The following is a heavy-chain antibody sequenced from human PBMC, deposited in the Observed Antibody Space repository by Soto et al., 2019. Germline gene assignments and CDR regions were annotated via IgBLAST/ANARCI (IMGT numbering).Heavy chain of an antibody. CDR1: GGSFSGYY. J-gene: IGHJ4*02. CDR2: INHSGNT. Sequence: QVQLQQWGAGLLKPSETLSLTCAVYGGSFSGYYWTWIRQPPGTGLEWIGEINHSGNTNYNPSLKSRVTISADTSKNQFSLKLTSVTAADTAVYYCARDTITGLFDYWGQGTLVTVSS. V-gene: IGHV4-34*01. CDR3: ARDTITGLFDY. D-gene: IGHD2-8*02.